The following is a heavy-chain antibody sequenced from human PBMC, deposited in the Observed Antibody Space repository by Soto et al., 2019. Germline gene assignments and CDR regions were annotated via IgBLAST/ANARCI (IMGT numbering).Heavy chain of an antibody. CDR1: GGSISSYY. J-gene: IGHJ4*02. V-gene: IGHV4-4*07. CDR2: IYTSGST. Sequence: QVQLQESGPGLVKPSETLSLTCTVSGGSISSYYWSWIRQPAGKGLEWIGRIYTSGSTNYNPSLKSPVTMSVDTTKKQFSLKLSSVTAADAAAYYWARGEDNDYGYYQGGDYFDYWGQGTLVTVSS. D-gene: IGHD4-17*01. CDR3: ARGEDNDYGYYQGGDYFDY.